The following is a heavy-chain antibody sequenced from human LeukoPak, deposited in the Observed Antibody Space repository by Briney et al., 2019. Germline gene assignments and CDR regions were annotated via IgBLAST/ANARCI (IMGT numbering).Heavy chain of an antibody. D-gene: IGHD3-22*01. CDR1: GGSFSGYY. J-gene: IGHJ2*01. CDR2: INHSGST. Sequence: SETLSLTCAVYGGSFSGYYWSWIRQPPGKGLEWIGEINHSGSTNYNPSLKSRVTISVDTSKNQFSLRLSSVTAADTAVYYCARHYYYDSSAFDLWGRGTLVTVSS. CDR3: ARHYYYDSSAFDL. V-gene: IGHV4-34*01.